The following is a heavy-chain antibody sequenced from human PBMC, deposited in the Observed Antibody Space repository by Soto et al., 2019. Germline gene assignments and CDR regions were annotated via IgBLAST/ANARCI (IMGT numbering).Heavy chain of an antibody. CDR3: ARAGDFRSGASRGYFDY. D-gene: IGHD3-3*01. CDR2: IYYSGST. Sequence: PSETLSLTCTVSGGSISSYYWSWIRQPPGKGLEWIGYIYYSGSTNYNPSLKSRVTISVDTSRTQFSLKLSSVTAADTAVYYCARAGDFRSGASRGYFDYWGHGTLVTVSS. CDR1: GGSISSYY. V-gene: IGHV4-59*01. J-gene: IGHJ4*01.